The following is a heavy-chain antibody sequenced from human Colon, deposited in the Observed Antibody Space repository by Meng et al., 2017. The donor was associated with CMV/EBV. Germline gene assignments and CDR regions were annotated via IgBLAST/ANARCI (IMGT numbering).Heavy chain of an antibody. Sequence: SETLSLTCTVSGGSISSDYWSWIRQPPGKGLEWIGYINHRGSTDYNPSLKSRDTMSVDTSKNQFSLKLTSVTATDTAVYYCARVLVPAAIPPQNYYGMDVWGQGTTVTVSS. CDR2: INHRGST. CDR3: ARVLVPAAIPPQNYYGMDV. V-gene: IGHV4-59*01. J-gene: IGHJ6*02. CDR1: GGSISSDY. D-gene: IGHD2-2*01.